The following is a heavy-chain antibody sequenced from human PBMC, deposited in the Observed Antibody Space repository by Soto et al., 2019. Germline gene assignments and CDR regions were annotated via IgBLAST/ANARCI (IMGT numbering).Heavy chain of an antibody. D-gene: IGHD3-10*01. CDR1: GGSLHSYY. Sequence: PSETLSLTCSVSGGSLHSYYWSWIRQPPGKGLEWIGYIYYSGSTNYNPSLKSRVTISVDTSKNQFSLKLSSVTAADTAVYYCARARLSRSWWFDPWGQGTLVTVSS. CDR3: ARARLSRSWWFDP. CDR2: IYYSGST. V-gene: IGHV4-59*01. J-gene: IGHJ5*02.